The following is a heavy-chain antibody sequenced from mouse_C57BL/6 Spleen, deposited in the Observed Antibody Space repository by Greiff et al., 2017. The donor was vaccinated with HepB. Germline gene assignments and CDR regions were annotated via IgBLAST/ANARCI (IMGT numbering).Heavy chain of an antibody. CDR2: INPNYGTT. Sequence: VQLQQSGPELVKPGASVKISCKASGYSFTDYNMNWVKQSNGKSLEWIGVINPNYGTTSYNQKFKGKATLTVDQSSSTAYMQLNSLTSEDSAVYYCALAYYSNYEDYAMDYWGQGTSVTVSS. V-gene: IGHV1-39*01. CDR1: GYSFTDYN. J-gene: IGHJ4*01. CDR3: ALAYYSNYEDYAMDY. D-gene: IGHD2-5*01.